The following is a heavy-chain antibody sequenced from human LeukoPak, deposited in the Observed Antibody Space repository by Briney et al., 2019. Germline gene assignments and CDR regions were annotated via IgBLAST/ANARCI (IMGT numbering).Heavy chain of an antibody. Sequence: GEPLKISCKGSGYSFTTYWIAWGRQMPGKGLEWMGAIYPDYADTRYSPSFEGQVTISADKSISTACLQWSSLTASDTAMYYCARLGDSVTYPYFYYYMDVWGKGTTVTVS. D-gene: IGHD4-17*01. V-gene: IGHV5-51*01. CDR1: GYSFTTYW. CDR3: ARLGDSVTYPYFYYYMDV. J-gene: IGHJ6*03. CDR2: IYPDYADT.